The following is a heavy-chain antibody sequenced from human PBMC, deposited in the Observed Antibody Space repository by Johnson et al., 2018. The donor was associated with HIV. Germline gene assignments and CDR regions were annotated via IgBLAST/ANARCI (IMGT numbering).Heavy chain of an antibody. J-gene: IGHJ3*02. CDR1: GFTVSSNY. D-gene: IGHD6-13*01. CDR3: ARDYSSPMGFAFDI. CDR2: IYSGGST. V-gene: IGHV3-66*02. Sequence: VQLVESGGGVVQPGGSLRLSCAASGFTVSSNYMSWVRQAPGKGLEWVSVIYSGGSTYYADSVKGRFTISRDNSKNTLYLQMNSLRAEDTAVYYCARDYSSPMGFAFDIWGQGTMVTVSS.